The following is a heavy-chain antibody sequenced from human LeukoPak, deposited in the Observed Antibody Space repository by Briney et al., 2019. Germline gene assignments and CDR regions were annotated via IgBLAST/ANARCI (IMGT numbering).Heavy chain of an antibody. CDR3: VRAPYQLPPYYFDY. CDR1: GFTFSSYA. J-gene: IGHJ4*02. CDR2: ISYDGSNR. D-gene: IGHD2-2*01. Sequence: GGSLRLSCAASGFTFSSYAMHWVRQAPGKGLEWVAIISYDGSNRYYADSVKGRFTISRDNSKNTLYLQMNSLRAEDTAVYYCVRAPYQLPPYYFDYWGQGTLVTVSS. V-gene: IGHV3-30-3*01.